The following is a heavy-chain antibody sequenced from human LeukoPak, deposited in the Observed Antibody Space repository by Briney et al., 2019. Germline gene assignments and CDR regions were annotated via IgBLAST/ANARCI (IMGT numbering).Heavy chain of an antibody. D-gene: IGHD7-27*01. CDR1: GFTFSTYW. V-gene: IGHV3-7*01. CDR2: IKQDGSEK. Sequence: PGGSLRLSCAASGFTFSTYWMSWVRQAPGKGLEWVANIKQDGSEKYYVDSVKGRFTISRDNAKNSLYLQMNSLRAEDTAVYYCARDQVPGWGSCYMDVWGKGTTVTVSS. J-gene: IGHJ6*03. CDR3: ARDQVPGWGSCYMDV.